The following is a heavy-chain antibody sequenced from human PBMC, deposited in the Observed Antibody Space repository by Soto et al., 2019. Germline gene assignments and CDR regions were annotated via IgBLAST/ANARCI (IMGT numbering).Heavy chain of an antibody. CDR2: IYRGGDT. J-gene: IGHJ5*02. D-gene: IGHD6-13*01. Sequence: GGSLRLSCVVSGFTVNNNYMSWVRQAPGKGLEWVSVIYRGGDTFHVDSVKGRFTMSRDSSKNTVYLQMNTLRAEDTAVYYCVRDPAAWAATGPNWFDPWGQGTLVTVSS. CDR1: GFTVNNNY. V-gene: IGHV3-66*01. CDR3: VRDPAAWAATGPNWFDP.